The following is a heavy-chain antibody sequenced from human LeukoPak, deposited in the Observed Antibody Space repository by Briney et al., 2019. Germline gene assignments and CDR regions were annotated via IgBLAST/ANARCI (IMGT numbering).Heavy chain of an antibody. D-gene: IGHD2-15*01. CDR2: ISGSGGST. Sequence: GGSLRLSCAASGFTFSSYAMSWVRQAPGKGLEWVSAISGSGGSTYYADSVKGRFTISRDNSKNTLYLQMNSLRAEDTAVYYCARAQRYCSGGNCYPSYFDYWGLGTLVTVSS. J-gene: IGHJ4*02. V-gene: IGHV3-23*01. CDR1: GFTFSSYA. CDR3: ARAQRYCSGGNCYPSYFDY.